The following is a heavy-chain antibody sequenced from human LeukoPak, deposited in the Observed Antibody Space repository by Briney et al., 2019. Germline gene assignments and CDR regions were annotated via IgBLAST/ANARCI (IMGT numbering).Heavy chain of an antibody. CDR2: MNPNSGNT. CDR3: ARATPSSWCRSGYYYYMDV. V-gene: IGHV1-8*02. CDR1: GYTFTSYD. D-gene: IGHD6-13*01. J-gene: IGHJ6*03. Sequence: AASVKVSCKASGYTFTSYDINWVRQATGQGLEWMGWMNPNSGNTGYAQKFQGRVTMTRNTSISTAYMELSSLRSEDTAVYYCARATPSSWCRSGYYYYMDVWGKGTTVTISS.